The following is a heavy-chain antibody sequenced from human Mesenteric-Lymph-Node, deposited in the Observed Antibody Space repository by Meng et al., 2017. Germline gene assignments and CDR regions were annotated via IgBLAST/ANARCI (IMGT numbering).Heavy chain of an antibody. V-gene: IGHV3-33*06. CDR3: AKQRSYGDATDYFDS. D-gene: IGHD4-17*01. CDR2: IWYDGSNK. J-gene: IGHJ4*02. Sequence: GGSLRLSCAASGFTFSSYWMHWVRQAPGKGLEWVAVIWYDGSNKYYADSVKGRFTISRDNSKNTLFLQMNSLRAEDTALYYCAKQRSYGDATDYFDSWGQGTLVTVSS. CDR1: GFTFSSYW.